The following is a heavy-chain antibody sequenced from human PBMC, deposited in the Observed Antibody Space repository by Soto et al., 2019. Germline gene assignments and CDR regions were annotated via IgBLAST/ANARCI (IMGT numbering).Heavy chain of an antibody. Sequence: GASVKVSCKASGYTFTSYYMHWVRRAPGQGLEWMGIINPSGGSTSYAQKFQGRVTMTRDTSTSTVYMELSSLRSEDTAVYYCASVITGTTAAYYYYYGMDVWGQGTTVTVSS. V-gene: IGHV1-46*01. CDR3: ASVITGTTAAYYYYYGMDV. J-gene: IGHJ6*02. CDR2: INPSGGST. D-gene: IGHD1-20*01. CDR1: GYTFTSYY.